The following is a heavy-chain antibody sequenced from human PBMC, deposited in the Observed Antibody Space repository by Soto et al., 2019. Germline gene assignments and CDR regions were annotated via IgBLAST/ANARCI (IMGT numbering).Heavy chain of an antibody. CDR3: VKDGSSWYYFNY. CDR2: IKSKTNGGTT. CDR1: GFTFSNAG. V-gene: IGHV3-15*01. D-gene: IGHD6-13*01. J-gene: IGHJ4*02. Sequence: PGGSLRLSCAASGFTFSNAGMNWLRQAPGKGLEWVGRIKSKTNGGTTDYAVPVKGRFTISRDDSKNTLYLEMNGPKTEDTALYYCVKDGSSWYYFNYWGQGALVTV.